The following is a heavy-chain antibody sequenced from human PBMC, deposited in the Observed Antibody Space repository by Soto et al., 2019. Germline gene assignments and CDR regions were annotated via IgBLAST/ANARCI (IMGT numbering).Heavy chain of an antibody. J-gene: IGHJ5*02. CDR1: GGSISSSSYY. CDR3: ARYLKEYCSDGKCNWFDP. D-gene: IGHD2-15*01. CDR2: IFYSGST. V-gene: IGHV4-39*07. Sequence: SETLSLTCTVSGGSISSSSYYWGWIRQPPGKGLEWIGSIFYSGSTNYNPSLKSRVTISFDASKNEISLQVRSATAADAAVYYCARYLKEYCSDGKCNWFDPWGQGTLVTVSS.